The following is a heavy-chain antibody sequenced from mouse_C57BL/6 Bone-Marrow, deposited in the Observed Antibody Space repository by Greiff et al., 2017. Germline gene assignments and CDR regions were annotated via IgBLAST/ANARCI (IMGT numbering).Heavy chain of an antibody. V-gene: IGHV1-50*01. D-gene: IGHD2-5*01. CDR3: AREDSNYWFAY. CDR2: IDPSDSYT. CDR1: GYTFTSYW. J-gene: IGHJ3*01. Sequence: VQLQQPGAELVKPGASVKLSCKASGYTFTSYWMQWVKQRPGQGLEWIGEIDPSDSYTNYNQQFKGKATLTVDTSSSTAYMQLSSLTSEDSAVYYCAREDSNYWFAYWGQGTLVTVSA.